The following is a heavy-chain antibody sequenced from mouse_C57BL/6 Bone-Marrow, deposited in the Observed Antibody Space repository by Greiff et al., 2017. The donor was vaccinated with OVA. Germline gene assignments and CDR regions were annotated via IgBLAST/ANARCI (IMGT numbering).Heavy chain of an antibody. V-gene: IGHV14-4*01. J-gene: IGHJ4*01. CDR3: TLYGSSSYYYAMDY. D-gene: IGHD1-1*01. CDR1: GFNIKDDY. CDR2: IDPENGDT. Sequence: EVQLQQSGAELVRPGASVKLSCTASGFNIKDDYMHWVKQRPEQGLEWIGWIDPENGDTEYASKFQGKATITADTSSSTAYLQLSSLTSEDTAVYYCTLYGSSSYYYAMDYWGQGTSVTVSS.